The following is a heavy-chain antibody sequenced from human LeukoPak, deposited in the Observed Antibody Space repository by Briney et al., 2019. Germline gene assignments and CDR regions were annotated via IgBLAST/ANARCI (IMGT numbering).Heavy chain of an antibody. V-gene: IGHV1-18*04. D-gene: IGHD3-10*01. CDR1: GSTFTSYG. J-gene: IGHJ5*02. CDR2: ISVYSGNT. Sequence: AGVKVTFNASGSTFTSYGNSWMRHAPGQGLEWMGWISVYSGNTNYAEEFEGRVTMTTDTSTSTANMALRSLRSDDTAVYYWARDHIGRGAIRGKWFDPWGRGTLVTVSS. CDR3: ARDHIGRGAIRGKWFDP.